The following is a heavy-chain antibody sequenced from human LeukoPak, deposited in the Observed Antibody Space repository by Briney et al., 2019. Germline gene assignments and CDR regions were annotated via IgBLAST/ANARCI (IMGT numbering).Heavy chain of an antibody. CDR2: ISYDGNNK. Sequence: GGSLRLSCAASGFSFSRYGMHWVRQAPGKGLEWVTVISYDGNNKYYGDSVKGRFTISRDNSKNTLYLQMNSLSAEDTAVYYCARGPGYSSGWYVLSVDYWGQGTLVTVSS. V-gene: IGHV3-30*03. CDR1: GFSFSRYG. D-gene: IGHD6-19*01. CDR3: ARGPGYSSGWYVLSVDY. J-gene: IGHJ4*02.